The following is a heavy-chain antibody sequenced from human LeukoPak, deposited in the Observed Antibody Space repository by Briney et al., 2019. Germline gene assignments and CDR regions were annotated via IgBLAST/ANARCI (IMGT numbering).Heavy chain of an antibody. J-gene: IGHJ4*02. V-gene: IGHV3-30*18. D-gene: IGHD5-18*01. Sequence: PGGSLRLSRAASGFTFNNYGMHWVRQAPGKGLEWVAVISYDGSNKYYADSVKGRFIISRDNSKNTLYLQMNSLRAEDTAVYYCAKDREVTLYYFDHWGQGTLVTVSS. CDR2: ISYDGSNK. CDR1: GFTFNNYG. CDR3: AKDREVTLYYFDH.